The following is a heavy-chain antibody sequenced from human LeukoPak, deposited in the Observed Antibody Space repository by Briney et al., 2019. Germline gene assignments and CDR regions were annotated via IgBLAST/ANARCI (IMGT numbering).Heavy chain of an antibody. V-gene: IGHV3-30-3*01. J-gene: IGHJ4*02. CDR1: GFTFSSYA. Sequence: PGGSLRLSCAASGFTFSSYAMHWVRQAPGKGLEWVAVISYDGSNKYYADSVKGRFTISRDNSKNTLYLQMNSLRAEDTAVYYCAREVDTAMVGFYFDFWGQGTLVTVSS. D-gene: IGHD5-18*01. CDR3: AREVDTAMVGFYFDF. CDR2: ISYDGSNK.